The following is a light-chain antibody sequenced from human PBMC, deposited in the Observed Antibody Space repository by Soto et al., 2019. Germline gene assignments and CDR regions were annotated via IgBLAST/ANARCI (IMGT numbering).Light chain of an antibody. CDR1: SSNIGSNI. Sequence: QSVLTQPPSASGTPGQRVTISCSGGSSNIGSNIVNWYQPLPGTAPKLLIYSNSQRSSGVPDRFSGSKSGTSASLAISGLQSEDEADYYCAAWDYSLHGLVFGGGTKVTVL. CDR2: SNS. CDR3: AAWDYSLHGLV. J-gene: IGLJ3*02. V-gene: IGLV1-44*01.